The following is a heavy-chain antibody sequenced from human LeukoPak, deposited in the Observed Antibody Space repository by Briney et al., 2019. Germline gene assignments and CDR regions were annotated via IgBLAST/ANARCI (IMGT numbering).Heavy chain of an antibody. CDR1: GFTFSSYW. J-gene: IGHJ4*02. Sequence: GGSLRLSCAASGFTFSSYWMSWVRQAPGKGLEWVANIKQDGSEKYYVDSVKGRFTISRDNAKNSLYLQMNSLRAEDTAVYYCARVVVPAATRTPLFDYWGRGTLVTVSS. V-gene: IGHV3-7*04. CDR3: ARVVVPAATRTPLFDY. CDR2: IKQDGSEK. D-gene: IGHD2-2*01.